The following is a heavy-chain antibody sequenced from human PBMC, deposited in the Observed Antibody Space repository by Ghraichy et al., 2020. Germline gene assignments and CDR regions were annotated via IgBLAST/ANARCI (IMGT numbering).Heavy chain of an antibody. CDR2: IYSGGST. V-gene: IGHV3-53*01. Sequence: GGSLRLSCAASGFTVSSNYMSWVRQAPGKGLEWVSVIYSGGSTYYADSVKGRFTISRDNSKNTLYLQMNSLRAEDTAVYYCASPSSHYCSGGSCHWGYYYGMDVWGQGTTVTVSS. CDR1: GFTVSSNY. D-gene: IGHD2-15*01. CDR3: ASPSSHYCSGGSCHWGYYYGMDV. J-gene: IGHJ6*02.